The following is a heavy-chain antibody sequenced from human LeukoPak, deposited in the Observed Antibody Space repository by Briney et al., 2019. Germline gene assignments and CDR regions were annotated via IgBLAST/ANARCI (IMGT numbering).Heavy chain of an antibody. J-gene: IGHJ3*02. CDR2: INPSGGST. CDR1: RYTFTSYY. V-gene: IGHV1-46*01. D-gene: IGHD5-12*01. Sequence: ASVKVSCKASRYTFTSYYMHWVRQAHGQGLEWMGIINPSGGSTSYAQKFQGRLTMTRDTSTSTVYMELSSLRSEDTAVYYCARVPDIVATTEADAFDIWGQGTMITVSS. CDR3: ARVPDIVATTEADAFDI.